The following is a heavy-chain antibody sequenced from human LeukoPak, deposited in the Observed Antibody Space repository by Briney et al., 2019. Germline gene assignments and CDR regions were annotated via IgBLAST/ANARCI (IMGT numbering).Heavy chain of an antibody. CDR2: ISWNSGYI. V-gene: IGHV3-9*01. J-gene: IGHJ4*02. D-gene: IGHD6-19*01. CDR1: GFTFDAYA. Sequence: GGSLRLSCAASGFTFDAYAMHWVRQAPGKGLEWLSIISWNSGYIDYADSVKGRFTISRDNTKNSLFLQMDSLRTEDTAFYYCAKVRGTYSSGYYFDSWGQGTLVTVSS. CDR3: AKVRGTYSSGYYFDS.